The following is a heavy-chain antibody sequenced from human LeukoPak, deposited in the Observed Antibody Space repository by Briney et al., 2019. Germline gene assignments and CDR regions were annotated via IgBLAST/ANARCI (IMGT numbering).Heavy chain of an antibody. D-gene: IGHD3-10*01. CDR3: ARDLVVRGVISALDI. J-gene: IGHJ3*02. Sequence: GGSLRLSCAASGFTFSSYAMSWVRQAPGKGLEWVAVVWYDGSNKYYADSLKGRFTISRDNSKNTLYLQMNSLRAEDTAVYYCARDLVVRGVISALDIWGQGTMVTVSS. CDR2: VWYDGSNK. V-gene: IGHV3-33*08. CDR1: GFTFSSYA.